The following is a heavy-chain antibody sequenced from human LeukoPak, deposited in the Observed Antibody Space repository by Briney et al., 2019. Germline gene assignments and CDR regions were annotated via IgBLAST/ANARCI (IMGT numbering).Heavy chain of an antibody. V-gene: IGHV4-4*07. CDR1: GGSISSYY. CDR3: ARARAERRYSSSWVNWFDP. CDR2: IYTSGST. Sequence: SQTLSLTCTVSGGSISSYYWSWIRQPAGKGLEWIGRIYTSGSTNYNPSLKSRVTMSVDTSKNQFSLKLSSVTAADTAVYYCARARAERRYSSSWVNWFDPWGQGTLVTVSS. J-gene: IGHJ5*02. D-gene: IGHD6-13*01.